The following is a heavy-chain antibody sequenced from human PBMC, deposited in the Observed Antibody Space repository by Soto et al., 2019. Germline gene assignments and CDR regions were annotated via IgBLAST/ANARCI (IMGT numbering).Heavy chain of an antibody. D-gene: IGHD3-9*01. V-gene: IGHV3-23*01. CDR3: ARDLTRWAPFDD. J-gene: IGHJ4*02. CDR2: ISGSGGST. CDR1: GFTFSSYA. Sequence: GGSLRLSCAASGFTFSSYAMTWVRQAPGKGLEWVSVISGSGGSTHYADSVKGRSTIARDNSKNTLYLQMNSLRAEDTAVYYCARDLTRWAPFDDWGQGTLVTVSS.